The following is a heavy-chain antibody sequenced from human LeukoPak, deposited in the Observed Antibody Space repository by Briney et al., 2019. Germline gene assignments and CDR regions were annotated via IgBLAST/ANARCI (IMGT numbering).Heavy chain of an antibody. CDR3: ARAPYCSGGSCLFDY. CDR1: GGTFSSYA. J-gene: IGHJ4*02. D-gene: IGHD2-15*01. V-gene: IGHV1-69*04. Sequence: GSSVKVSCKASGGTFSSYAISWVRQAPGQGLEWMGRIIPILGMANYAQKFQGRVTITADKSTSTAYMELSSLRSEDTAVYYCARAPYCSGGSCLFDYWGQGTLVTVSS. CDR2: IIPILGMA.